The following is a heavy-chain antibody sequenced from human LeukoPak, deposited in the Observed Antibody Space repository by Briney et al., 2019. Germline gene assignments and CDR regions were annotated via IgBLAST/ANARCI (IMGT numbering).Heavy chain of an antibody. CDR3: ARDSGTDDYKRAFDI. CDR1: GFSFYNYW. V-gene: IGHV3-7*05. J-gene: IGHJ3*02. D-gene: IGHD5-24*01. CDR2: IDRAGSGD. Sequence: GGSLRLSCAASGFSFYNYWMNWVRQAPGKGLEWVADIDRAGSGDDYVDSVKGRFTISRDNSKNSMYLQMNSLRAEDTAVYYCARDSGTDDYKRAFDIWGQGTMVTVSS.